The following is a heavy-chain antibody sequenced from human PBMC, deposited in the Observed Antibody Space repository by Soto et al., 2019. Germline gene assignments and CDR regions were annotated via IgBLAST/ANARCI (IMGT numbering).Heavy chain of an antibody. V-gene: IGHV1-69*12. D-gene: IGHD4-17*01. CDR2: IIPIFGTA. CDR3: ARGHGDYAPCYGMDV. Sequence: QVQLVQSGAEVKKPGSSVKVSCKASGGTFSSYAISWVRQAPGQGLEWMGGIIPIFGTANYAQKFQGRVTITADESTSTAYMERSSLRAEDPTVDYCARGHGDYAPCYGMDVWGKGTTVTVSS. CDR1: GGTFSSYA. J-gene: IGHJ6*04.